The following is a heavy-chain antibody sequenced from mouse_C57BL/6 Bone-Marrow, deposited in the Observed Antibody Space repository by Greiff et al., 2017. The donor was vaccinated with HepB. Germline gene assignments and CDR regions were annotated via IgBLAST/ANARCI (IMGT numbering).Heavy chain of an antibody. V-gene: IGHV1-15*01. CDR3: TREGYWDPYYYAMDY. J-gene: IGHJ4*01. CDR1: GYTFTDYE. CDR2: IDPETGGT. D-gene: IGHD4-1*01. Sequence: VQRVESGAELVRPGASVTLSCKASGYTFTDYEMHWVKQTPVHGLEWIGAIDPETGGTAYNQKFKGKAILTADKSSSTAYMELRSLTSEDSAVYYCTREGYWDPYYYAMDYWGQGTSVTVSS.